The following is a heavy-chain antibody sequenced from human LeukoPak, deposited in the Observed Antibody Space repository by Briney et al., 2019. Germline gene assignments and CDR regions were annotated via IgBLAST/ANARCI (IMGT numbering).Heavy chain of an antibody. J-gene: IGHJ4*02. CDR3: ASGYLDY. Sequence: GGSLRLSCAASGFTSGFTFSSYTMDWVRQAPGKGLEWVASISSSGNYIYYADSLKGRFTISRDNAKNSVYLQVSSLRAEDTAVSYCASGYLDYWGQGTLVTVSS. CDR1: GFTFSSYT. CDR2: ISSSGNYI. V-gene: IGHV3-21*01.